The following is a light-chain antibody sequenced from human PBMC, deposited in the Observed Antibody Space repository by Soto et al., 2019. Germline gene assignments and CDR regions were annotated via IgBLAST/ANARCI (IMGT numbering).Light chain of an antibody. CDR3: NSYTTSSSLYV. CDR1: SSDIGGYDY. V-gene: IGLV2-14*01. CDR2: DVS. J-gene: IGLJ1*01. Sequence: QSALTQPASVSGSPGQSITISCTGTSSDIGGYDYVSWYQQYPDKAPKLMIYDVSNRPSGVSDRFSGSKSANTASLTISGLQAEDEADYYCNSYTTSSSLYVFGTGTKLTVL.